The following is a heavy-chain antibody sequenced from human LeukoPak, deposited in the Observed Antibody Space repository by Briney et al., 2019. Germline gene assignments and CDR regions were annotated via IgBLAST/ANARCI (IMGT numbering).Heavy chain of an antibody. CDR3: AREDCSGGSCYSDY. D-gene: IGHD2-15*01. Sequence: ASVNVSCNASGYTFTIYGISWVRQAPGQGLGWMGWISAYNGNTNYAQKLQGRVTMTTDTSTSTAYMELRSLRSDDTAVYYCAREDCSGGSCYSDYRGQGTLVTVSS. J-gene: IGHJ4*02. CDR1: GYTFTIYG. V-gene: IGHV1-18*04. CDR2: ISAYNGNT.